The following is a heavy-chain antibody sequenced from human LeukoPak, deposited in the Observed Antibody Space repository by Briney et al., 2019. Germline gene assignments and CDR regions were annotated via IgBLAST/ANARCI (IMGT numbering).Heavy chain of an antibody. CDR2: IYYRGST. CDR1: GGSINSYY. CDR3: ARDASYPYYFDS. V-gene: IGHV4-59*01. J-gene: IGHJ4*02. Sequence: SETLSLTCTVSGGSINSYYWSWIRQPPGKGLEWIGYIYYRGSTNYNPSLKSRVTMSVDTSKNQFSQKVSSVTTADTAVYYCARDASYPYYFDSWGQGTLVTVSS.